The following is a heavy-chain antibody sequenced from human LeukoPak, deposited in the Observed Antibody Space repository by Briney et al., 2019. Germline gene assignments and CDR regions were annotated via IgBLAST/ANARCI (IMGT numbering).Heavy chain of an antibody. V-gene: IGHV4-30-2*01. J-gene: IGHJ4*02. CDR1: GGSISSGGYY. CDR3: AVVDSSGWYSHDY. CDR2: IYHSGST. Sequence: SETLSLTCSVSGGSISSGGYYWSWIRQTPGKGLEWIGYIYHSGSTYYNPSLKSRVTISVDRSKNQFSLKLSSVTAADTAVYYCAVVDSSGWYSHDYRGQGTLVTVSS. D-gene: IGHD6-19*01.